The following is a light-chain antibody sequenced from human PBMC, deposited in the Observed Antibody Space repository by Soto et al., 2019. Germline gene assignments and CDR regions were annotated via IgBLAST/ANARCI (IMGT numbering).Light chain of an antibody. V-gene: IGLV2-8*01. J-gene: IGLJ3*02. Sequence: QSVLTQPPSASGSTGQSVTITCTGTSSDVGDYNYVSGYQQHPGKAPKLMIYEVSKRPSGVPDRFSGSKSCNTASLTVSGLHAEDEADCYCCSCAGSTNRVVGGGTKLTVL. CDR3: CSCAGSTNRV. CDR1: SSDVGDYNY. CDR2: EVS.